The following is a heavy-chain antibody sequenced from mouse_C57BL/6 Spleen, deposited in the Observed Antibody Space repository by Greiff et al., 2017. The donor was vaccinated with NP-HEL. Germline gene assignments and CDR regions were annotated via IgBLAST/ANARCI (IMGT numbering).Heavy chain of an antibody. Sequence: VQLQESGAELARPGASVKLSCKASGYTFTSYGISWVKQRTGQGLEWIGEIYPRSGNTYYNEKFKGKATLTADKYSSTAYMELRSLTSEDSAFYFCARVRYGGLLTCYFDVWGTGTPVTVSS. CDR2: IYPRSGNT. J-gene: IGHJ1*03. V-gene: IGHV1-81*01. D-gene: IGHD1-1*01. CDR1: GYTFTSYG. CDR3: ARVRYGGLLTCYFDV.